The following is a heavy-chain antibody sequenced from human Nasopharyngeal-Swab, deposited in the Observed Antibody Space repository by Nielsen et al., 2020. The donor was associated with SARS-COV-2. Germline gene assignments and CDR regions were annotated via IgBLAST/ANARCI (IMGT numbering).Heavy chain of an antibody. D-gene: IGHD3-10*01. J-gene: IGHJ4*02. CDR3: ARDRGGLLWFGELPTYFDY. CDR2: ISSSGSTI. Sequence: VRQAPGKGLEWVSYISSSGSTIYYADSVKGRFTISRDNAKNSLYLQMNSLRAEDTAVYYCARDRGGLLWFGELPTYFDYWGQGTLVTVPS. V-gene: IGHV3-48*03.